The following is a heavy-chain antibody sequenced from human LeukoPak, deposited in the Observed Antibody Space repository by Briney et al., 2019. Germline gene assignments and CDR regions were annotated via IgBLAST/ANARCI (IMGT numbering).Heavy chain of an antibody. Sequence: ASVKVSCKASGYTFTSYGISWVRQAPGQGLEWMGWISAYNGNTNYAQKLQGRVTMTTDTSTSTAYMELRSLRSDDTAVYYCAREEGRYDSSGYSDYWGQGTLVTVSS. V-gene: IGHV1-18*01. CDR2: ISAYNGNT. CDR1: GYTFTSYG. CDR3: AREEGRYDSSGYSDY. D-gene: IGHD3-22*01. J-gene: IGHJ4*02.